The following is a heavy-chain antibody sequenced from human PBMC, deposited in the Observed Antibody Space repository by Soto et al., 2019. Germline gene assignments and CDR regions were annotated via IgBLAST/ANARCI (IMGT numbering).Heavy chain of an antibody. Sequence: GGSLRLSCAASGFTVSSNYMSWVRQAPGKGLEWVSVIYSGGSTYYADSVKGRFTIYRENSKHTLYLKMNRLRAQDTAVFYCPRGRYHFDRGSYRAEYLQHWGQGTLVTVSS. CDR1: GFTVSSNY. V-gene: IGHV3-66*01. D-gene: IGHD3-16*01. J-gene: IGHJ1*01. CDR2: IYSGGST. CDR3: PRGRYHFDRGSYRAEYLQH.